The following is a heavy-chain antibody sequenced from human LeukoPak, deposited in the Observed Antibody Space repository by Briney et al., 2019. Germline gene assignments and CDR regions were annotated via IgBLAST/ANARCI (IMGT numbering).Heavy chain of an antibody. CDR3: AKVLGATTGSSFDS. CDR2: ISRSGVST. CDR1: GFSFSSYG. D-gene: IGHD1-26*01. V-gene: IGHV3-23*01. J-gene: IGHJ4*02. Sequence: GSLRLSCVVSGFSFSSYGMSWVRQAPGKGLEWVSGISRSGVSTYYADPVKGRFTISRDNSNNTLNLQMNSLRDEDTAVYYCAKVLGATTGSSFDSWGQGTLVTVSS.